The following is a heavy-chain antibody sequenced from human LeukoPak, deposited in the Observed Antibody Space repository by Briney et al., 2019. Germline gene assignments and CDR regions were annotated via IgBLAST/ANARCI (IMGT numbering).Heavy chain of an antibody. CDR2: IYHSGST. Sequence: SETLSLTCAVSGFSISSGYYWGWIRQPPGKGLEWIGSIYHSGSTHYNPSLKSRVTISVDTSKNQFSLKLSSVTAADTAVYYCARNGTNNYFDYWGHGTLVTVSS. V-gene: IGHV4-38-2*01. D-gene: IGHD2-2*01. CDR3: ARNGTNNYFDY. J-gene: IGHJ4*01. CDR1: GFSISSGYY.